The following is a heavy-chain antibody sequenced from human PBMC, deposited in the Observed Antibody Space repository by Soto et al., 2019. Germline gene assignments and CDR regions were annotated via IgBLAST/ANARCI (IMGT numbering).Heavy chain of an antibody. V-gene: IGHV1-69*02. J-gene: IGHJ5*02. CDR1: GGTFSSYT. CDR3: ARGGVVVPAAMPEGFAP. Sequence: QVQLVQSGAEVKKPGSSVKVSCKASGGTFSSYTISWVRQAPGQGLEWMGRIIPILGIANYAQKFQGRVTITADKSTSTAYMELSSLRSEDTAVYYCARGGVVVPAAMPEGFAPWGQGTLVTVSS. CDR2: IIPILGIA. D-gene: IGHD2-2*01.